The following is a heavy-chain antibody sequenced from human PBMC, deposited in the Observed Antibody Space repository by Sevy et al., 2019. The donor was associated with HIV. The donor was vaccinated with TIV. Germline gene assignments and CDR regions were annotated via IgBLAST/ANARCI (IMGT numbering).Heavy chain of an antibody. V-gene: IGHV4-59*08. D-gene: IGHD1-26*01. CDR2: IYYNGHI. J-gene: IGHJ4*02. CDR3: AGENAWGRGYS. Sequence: SETLSLTCTVSCGSITSLYWNWIRQPPGKGLEWIANIYYNGHINYNPSLKSRVTLSLDTSKNQFSLRLSSVTAADTAMYYCAGENAWGRGYSWDQGTLVTVSS. CDR1: CGSITSLY.